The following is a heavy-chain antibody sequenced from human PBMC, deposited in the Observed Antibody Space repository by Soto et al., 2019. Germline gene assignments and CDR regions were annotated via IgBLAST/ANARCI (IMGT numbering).Heavy chain of an antibody. V-gene: IGHV1-69*13. J-gene: IGHJ5*02. CDR2: IIPIFGTA. Sequence: SVKVSFKAAGGTFSSYASSWVRQAPGQGLEWMGGIIPIFGTANYAQKFQGRVTITADESTSTAYMELSSLRSEDTAVYYCAREIRQYYDILTGYPGHNWFDPWGQGTLVTVSS. D-gene: IGHD3-9*01. CDR1: GGTFSSYA. CDR3: AREIRQYYDILTGYPGHNWFDP.